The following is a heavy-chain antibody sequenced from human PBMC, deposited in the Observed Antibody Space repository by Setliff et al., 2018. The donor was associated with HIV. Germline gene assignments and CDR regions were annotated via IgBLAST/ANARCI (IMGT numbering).Heavy chain of an antibody. CDR3: AREDGAYYYDSSGLDY. D-gene: IGHD3-22*01. J-gene: IGHJ4*02. V-gene: IGHV3-7*01. Sequence: GGSLRLSCAASGFTFSSNWMSWVRQAPGKGLEWVANIKQDGSEKYYVDSVKGRFTISRDNAKNSVYLQMNSLRAEDTAVYYCAREDGAYYYDSSGLDYWGQGTLVTVSS. CDR2: IKQDGSEK. CDR1: GFTFSSNW.